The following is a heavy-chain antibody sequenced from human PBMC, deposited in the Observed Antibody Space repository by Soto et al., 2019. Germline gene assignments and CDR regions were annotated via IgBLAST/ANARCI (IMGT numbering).Heavy chain of an antibody. V-gene: IGHV3-9*01. D-gene: IGHD4-17*01. CDR3: AKALDDYGLIDY. CDR2: ISWNSGSI. Sequence: EVQLVESGGGLVQPGRSLRLSCAASGFTFDDYAMHWVRQAPGKGVEWVSGISWNSGSIGYADSVKGRFIISRDNAKNSLYLQMNSLRAEDTAVYYCAKALDDYGLIDYWGQGTLVTVSS. J-gene: IGHJ4*02. CDR1: GFTFDDYA.